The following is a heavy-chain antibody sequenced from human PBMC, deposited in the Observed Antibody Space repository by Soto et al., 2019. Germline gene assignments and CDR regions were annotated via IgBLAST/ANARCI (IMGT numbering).Heavy chain of an antibody. CDR1: GFTFSSYA. CDR2: ISYDGSNK. D-gene: IGHD6-6*01. J-gene: IGHJ6*02. V-gene: IGHV3-30-3*01. Sequence: QVQLVESGGGVVQPGRSLRLSCAASGFTFSSYAMHWVRQAPGKGLEWGAVISYDGSNKYYADSVKGRFTISRDNSKDTLYLQMNSLRAEDTAVYYCARDSRGSSSNYYYYYGMDVWGQGTTVTVSS. CDR3: ARDSRGSSSNYYYYYGMDV.